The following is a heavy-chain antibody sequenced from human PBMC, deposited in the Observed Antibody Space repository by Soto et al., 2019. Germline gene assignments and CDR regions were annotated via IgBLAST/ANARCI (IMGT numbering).Heavy chain of an antibody. CDR3: ARTMTRFLEWSRNYYYYMDV. CDR1: GGSFSGYY. V-gene: IGHV4-34*01. Sequence: ETLSLTCAVYGGSFSGYYWSWIRQPPGKGLEWIGEINHSGSTNYNPSLKSRVTISVDTSKNQFSLKLSSVTAADTAVYYCARTMTRFLEWSRNYYYYMDVWGKGTTVTVSS. D-gene: IGHD3-3*01. J-gene: IGHJ6*03. CDR2: INHSGST.